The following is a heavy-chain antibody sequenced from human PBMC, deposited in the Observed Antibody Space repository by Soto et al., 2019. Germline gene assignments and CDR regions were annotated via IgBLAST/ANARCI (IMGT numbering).Heavy chain of an antibody. CDR3: ARDYVELASRPGIEY. Sequence: SETLSLTCTFSGVSISSSSYYWGWIRQPPGKGLEWIGSIYYSGSTYYNPSLKSRVTISVDTSKNQFSLKLSSVTAADTAVYYCARDYVELASRPGIEYWGQGTLVTVSS. J-gene: IGHJ4*02. CDR1: GVSISSSSYY. V-gene: IGHV4-39*02. CDR2: IYYSGST. D-gene: IGHD5-12*01.